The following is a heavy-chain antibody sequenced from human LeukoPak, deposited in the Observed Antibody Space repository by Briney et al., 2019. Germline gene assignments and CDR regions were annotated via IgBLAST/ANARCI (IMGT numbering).Heavy chain of an antibody. V-gene: IGHV3-33*01. CDR1: GFTFSSYG. J-gene: IGHJ4*02. CDR2: IWYDGSNK. Sequence: GGSLRLSCAPSGFTFSSYGMHWVRQAPGKGLEWVAVIWYDGSNKYYAVSVKCRFTIDRDNSKKSLYLQMNSLRAEDTAVYYCARDVIDYGYYFDYWGQGTVVTVSS. CDR3: ARDVIDYGYYFDY. D-gene: IGHD4-17*01.